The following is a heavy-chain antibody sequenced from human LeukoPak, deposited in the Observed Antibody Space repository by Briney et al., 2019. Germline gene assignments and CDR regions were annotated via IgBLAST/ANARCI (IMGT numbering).Heavy chain of an antibody. CDR2: IYCSGST. V-gene: IGHV4-59*08. Sequence: SSETLSLTCTVSGGSISSYYWNWIRQPPGKGLEWIGYIYCSGSTNYNPSLKSRVTISVDTSKNQFSLKLSSVTAADTAVYYCARWRYSSSPSRWYFDYWGQGTLVTVSS. D-gene: IGHD6-13*01. CDR1: GGSISSYY. CDR3: ARWRYSSSPSRWYFDY. J-gene: IGHJ4*02.